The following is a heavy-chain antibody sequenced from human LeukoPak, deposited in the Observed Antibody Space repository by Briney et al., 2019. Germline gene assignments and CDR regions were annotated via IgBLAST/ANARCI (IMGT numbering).Heavy chain of an antibody. V-gene: IGHV3-23*01. J-gene: IGHJ4*02. CDR2: ISGSGGST. CDR3: AKPLSSGWYLDYFDS. CDR1: GFTFSSYT. Sequence: GGFLRLSCAASGFTFSSYTMSWVRQAPGKGLEWVSAISGSGGSTYYADSVKGRFTISRDNSKNTLYLQMNSLRAEDTAVYYCAKPLSSGWYLDYFDSWGQGTLVTVSS. D-gene: IGHD6-19*01.